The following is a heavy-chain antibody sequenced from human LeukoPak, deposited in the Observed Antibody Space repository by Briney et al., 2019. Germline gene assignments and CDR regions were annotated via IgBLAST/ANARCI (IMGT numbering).Heavy chain of an antibody. CDR2: INPNRGGT. D-gene: IGHD2-21*02. J-gene: IGHJ6*03. V-gene: IGHV1-2*06. CDR3: ARDSVTGDMDV. Sequence: ASVKVSCKASGYTFTAYYIHWVRQAPGQGLEWMGRINPNRGGTNYAQKFQGRVTMTRDTSISTAYMELSRLRSDDTAVYYCARDSVTGDMDVWGKGTTVTVSS. CDR1: GYTFTAYY.